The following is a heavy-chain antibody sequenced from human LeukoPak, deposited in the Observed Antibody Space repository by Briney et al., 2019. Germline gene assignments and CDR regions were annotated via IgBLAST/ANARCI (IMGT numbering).Heavy chain of an antibody. CDR2: INPNSGGT. J-gene: IGHJ5*02. D-gene: IGHD6-13*01. Sequence: GASVKVSCKASGYTFTGYYMHWVRQAPGQGLEWMGRINPNSGGTNYAQKFQGRVTMTRDTSISTAYMELSSLRSDDTAVYYCARSPRQLGNWFDPWGQGTLVTVSS. CDR1: GYTFTGYY. CDR3: ARSPRQLGNWFDP. V-gene: IGHV1-2*06.